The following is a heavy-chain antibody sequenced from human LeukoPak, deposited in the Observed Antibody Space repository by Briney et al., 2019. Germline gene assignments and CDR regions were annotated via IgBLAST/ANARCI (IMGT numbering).Heavy chain of an antibody. Sequence: WASVKVSCKVSGYNLTELSMHRVRQAPGKGLEWMGGFDPEDGETIYAQKFQGRVTMTEDTSTDTAYMELSSLRSEDTAVYYCATAIMVRGVIPYYFDYWGQGTLVTVSS. V-gene: IGHV1-24*01. CDR3: ATAIMVRGVIPYYFDY. D-gene: IGHD3-10*01. CDR1: GYNLTELS. J-gene: IGHJ4*02. CDR2: FDPEDGET.